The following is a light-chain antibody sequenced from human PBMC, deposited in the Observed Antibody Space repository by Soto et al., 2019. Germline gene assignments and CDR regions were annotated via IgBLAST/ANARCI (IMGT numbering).Light chain of an antibody. J-gene: IGKJ1*01. V-gene: IGKV3-15*01. Sequence: ITQAPATLPVSPGERATLSCRASQTINNNVAWYPLKDGQVPRLVIYGASTRDTDIPARFSCSGAGTEFTRPISSLQSEDVAEDHCQQYNNWTQTFGQGTKVDNK. CDR2: GAS. CDR1: QTINNN. CDR3: QQYNNWTQT.